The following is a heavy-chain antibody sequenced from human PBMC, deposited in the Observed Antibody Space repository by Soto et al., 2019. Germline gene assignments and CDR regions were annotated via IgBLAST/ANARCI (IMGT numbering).Heavy chain of an antibody. CDR2: ISAYNGYT. Sequence: QVQLVQSGAEVKKPGVSVKVSCKASGYTFYSYDISWVRQAPGQGVEWMGWISAYNGYTNYAQKLQGRVTMSTDTSTSIAYLELRRRTCDSTAVYYCATHGPPTDYSGQGTLVTVSS. V-gene: IGHV1-18*01. CDR3: ATHGPPTDY. J-gene: IGHJ4*02. CDR1: GYTFYSYD.